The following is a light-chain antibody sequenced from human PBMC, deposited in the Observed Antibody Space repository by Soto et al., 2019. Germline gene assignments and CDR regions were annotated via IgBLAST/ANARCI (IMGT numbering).Light chain of an antibody. CDR1: QSVLYSSDNKNY. V-gene: IGKV4-1*01. CDR3: QQYYTAPPT. Sequence: DIVMTQSPDSLSVSLGERATINCKSSQSVLYSSDNKNYLAWYQQKPGQPPNLLIYWASTRESGVPDRFSGSGSGTDFTLTISSLQAEDMAFYYCQQYYTAPPTFGQGTKVDIK. J-gene: IGKJ2*01. CDR2: WAS.